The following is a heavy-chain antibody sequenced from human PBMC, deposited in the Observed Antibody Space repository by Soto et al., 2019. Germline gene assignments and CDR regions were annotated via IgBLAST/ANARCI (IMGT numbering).Heavy chain of an antibody. CDR1: GFTFSSYI. J-gene: IGHJ2*01. D-gene: IGHD4-17*01. CDR2: ISSSSSYI. CDR3: ASSVNGGDYVRDFDL. V-gene: IGHV3-21*01. Sequence: EVQLVESGGGLVKPGGSLRLSCAASGFTFSSYIMNWVRQAPGKGLEWVSSISSSSSYIYYADSVKGRFTISRDNAKNSLYLQMNSLRAEDTAVYYCASSVNGGDYVRDFDLWGRGTLVTVSS.